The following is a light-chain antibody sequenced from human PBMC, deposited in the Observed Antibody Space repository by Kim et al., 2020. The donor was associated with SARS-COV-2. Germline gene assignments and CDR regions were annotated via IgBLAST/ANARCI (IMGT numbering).Light chain of an antibody. CDR3: QQLISYPLT. CDR2: GAS. Sequence: ASVRDRVTITCRASQGITSYLAWYQQKPGIAPKLLIYGASTLQSGVPSRFSGSGFGTEFTLTISSLQPEDFATYYCQQLISYPLTFGGGTKVDIK. J-gene: IGKJ4*01. CDR1: QGITSY. V-gene: IGKV1-9*01.